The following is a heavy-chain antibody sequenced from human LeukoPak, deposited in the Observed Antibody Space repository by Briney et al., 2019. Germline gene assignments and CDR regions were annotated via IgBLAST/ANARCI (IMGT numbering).Heavy chain of an antibody. CDR2: IYHSGST. Sequence: SQTLSLTCTVSGGSISSGGYYWSWIRQPPGKGLEWIGYIYHSGSTYYNPSLKSRVTISVDRSKNQFSLKLSSVTAADTAVYYCARDGWGSSSSGGYYYMDVWGKGTTVTVSS. D-gene: IGHD6-6*01. CDR3: ARDGWGSSSSGGYYYMDV. CDR1: GGSISSGGYY. V-gene: IGHV4-30-2*01. J-gene: IGHJ6*03.